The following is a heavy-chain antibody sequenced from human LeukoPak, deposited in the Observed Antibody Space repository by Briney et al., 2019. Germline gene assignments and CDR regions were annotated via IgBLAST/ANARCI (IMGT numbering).Heavy chain of an antibody. D-gene: IGHD1-26*01. CDR1: GYSITSGYY. Sequence: TSETLSLTCTVSGYSITSGYYWGWIRQPPGKGLEWIGSIYHSGSTHYNPSLNSRVTMSVDTSKNQVSLKLSSVTAADTAVYYCARDLGSSTPSGVWGRGTTVTVSS. CDR3: ARDLGSSTPSGV. V-gene: IGHV4-38-2*02. CDR2: IYHSGST. J-gene: IGHJ6*04.